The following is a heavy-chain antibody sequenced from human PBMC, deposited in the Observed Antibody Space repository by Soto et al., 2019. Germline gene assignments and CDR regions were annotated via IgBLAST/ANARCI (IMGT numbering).Heavy chain of an antibody. Sequence: SETLSLTCAVSSGSISSSNWWSWVRQPPGKGLEWIGEIYHSGSTNYNPSLKSRVTISVDKSKNQFSLKLSSVTAADTAVYYCARGGMGNWNYVPGYFDYWGQGTLVTVSS. CDR1: SGSISSSNW. CDR3: ARGGMGNWNYVPGYFDY. V-gene: IGHV4-4*02. CDR2: IYHSGST. D-gene: IGHD1-7*01. J-gene: IGHJ4*02.